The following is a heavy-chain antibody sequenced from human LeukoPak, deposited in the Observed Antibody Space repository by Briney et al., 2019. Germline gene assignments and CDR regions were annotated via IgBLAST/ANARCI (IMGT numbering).Heavy chain of an antibody. V-gene: IGHV3-48*03. CDR2: ISSSGSTI. CDR3: AKDSGDDYDVWFDP. Sequence: GGSLRLSCAASGFTFSSYEMNWVRQAPGKGLEWVSYISSSGSTIYYADSVKGRFTISRDNSKNTLYLQMNSLRAEDTAVYYCAKDSGDDYDVWFDPWGQGTLVTVSS. J-gene: IGHJ5*02. D-gene: IGHD4-17*01. CDR1: GFTFSSYE.